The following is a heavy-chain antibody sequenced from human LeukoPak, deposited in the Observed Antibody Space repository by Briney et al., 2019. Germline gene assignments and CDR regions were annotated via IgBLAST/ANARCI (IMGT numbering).Heavy chain of an antibody. J-gene: IGHJ3*02. Sequence: PGGSLRLSCAASGFTFSNYGMHWVRQAPGKGLEWVAFIEYDGSRKYYGDSVKGRLTISRDNCKNTLYLQMNSLRAEDTAVYYCARSTGAYDAFDIWGQGTMVTVSS. CDR2: IEYDGSRK. D-gene: IGHD3-16*01. V-gene: IGHV3-30*02. CDR1: GFTFSNYG. CDR3: ARSTGAYDAFDI.